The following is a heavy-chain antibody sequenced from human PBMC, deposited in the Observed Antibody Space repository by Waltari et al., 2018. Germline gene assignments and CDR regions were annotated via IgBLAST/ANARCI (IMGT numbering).Heavy chain of an antibody. CDR1: GCTFSSYA. Sequence: QVQLVQSGAEVKKPGSSVKVSCKASGCTFSSYAISWVRQAPGQGLEWRGGSIPIVGTAKYAQKFQGRVTITSDESTSTAYMELSSLRSEDTAVYYCARGWYYDSSGYPVDYWGQGTLVTVSS. D-gene: IGHD3-22*01. CDR2: SIPIVGTA. V-gene: IGHV1-69*01. CDR3: ARGWYYDSSGYPVDY. J-gene: IGHJ4*02.